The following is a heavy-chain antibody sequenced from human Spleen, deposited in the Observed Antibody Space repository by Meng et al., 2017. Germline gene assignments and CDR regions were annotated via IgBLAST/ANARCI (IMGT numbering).Heavy chain of an antibody. V-gene: IGHV3-15*01. CDR3: STDRSWFDP. J-gene: IGHJ5*02. Sequence: EVQLVESGGGLVKPGWSLSLSCATSGINFSTAWMTWFRQAPGKGLEWVGRIKSKPDGGTADYGAPVQGRFTISKDDSKNTLYLQMNSLKTEDTAVYYCSTDRSWFDPWGQGTLVTVSS. CDR2: IKSKPDGGTA. CDR1: GINFSTAW.